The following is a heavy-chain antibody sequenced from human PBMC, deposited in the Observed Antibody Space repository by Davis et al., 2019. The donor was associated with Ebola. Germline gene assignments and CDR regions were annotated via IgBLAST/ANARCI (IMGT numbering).Heavy chain of an antibody. J-gene: IGHJ4*02. CDR3: AGQTRGPFDY. Sequence: SVKVSCKASGYTFTAYYLHWVRLAPGQGLEWMGGIIPMFGAPTYAQKFQGRITITADESTSTAYMELSSLRSEDTAIYYCAGQTRGPFDYWGQGTLVTVSS. CDR2: IIPMFGAP. V-gene: IGHV1-69*13. CDR1: GYTFTAYY. D-gene: IGHD2-2*01.